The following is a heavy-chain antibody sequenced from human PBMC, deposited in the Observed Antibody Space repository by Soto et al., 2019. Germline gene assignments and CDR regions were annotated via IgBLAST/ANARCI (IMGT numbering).Heavy chain of an antibody. V-gene: IGHV3-21*01. D-gene: IGHD2-2*02. Sequence: EVQLVESGGGLVKPGGSLRLSCATSGFTFSSYSLNWVRQAPGKGLVWVSSISSSSRYIYYADSVKGRFTISRDNAKNSRYLQMNSLSADDTAVYYCPRDRSIRRPIDPWGQGTLVTVSS. CDR3: PRDRSIRRPIDP. CDR1: GFTFSSYS. CDR2: ISSSSRYI. J-gene: IGHJ5*02.